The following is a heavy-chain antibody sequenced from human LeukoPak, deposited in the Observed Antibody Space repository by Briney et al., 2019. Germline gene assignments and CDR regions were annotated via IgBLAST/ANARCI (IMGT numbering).Heavy chain of an antibody. Sequence: SETLSLTCAVSGYSISSNYYWGWIRQPPGKGLEWIGSIYYRGSTYYNPSLKSRVTISVDTSKNQFSLKLSSVTAADTAVYYCARLKNYYYYYMDVWGKGTTVTVSS. CDR3: ARLKNYYYYYMDV. CDR1: GYSISSNYY. J-gene: IGHJ6*03. V-gene: IGHV4-38-2*01. CDR2: IYYRGST.